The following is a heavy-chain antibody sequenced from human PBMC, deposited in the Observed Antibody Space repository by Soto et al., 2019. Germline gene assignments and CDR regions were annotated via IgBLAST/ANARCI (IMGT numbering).Heavy chain of an antibody. CDR2: IIPVFGIA. V-gene: IGHV1-69*08. J-gene: IGHJ6*02. CDR1: GGTFSRYS. CDR3: AREDRDRETVLVPAAIDGMDV. Sequence: QVQLVQSGAEVKKPGSSVKVSCKASGGTFSRYSFTWVRQAPGHGLEWMGRIIPVFGIASYAQKFQGRGTISADKSTSTADMELSSLRSEDTAVYYCAREDRDRETVLVPAAIDGMDVWGQGTTVTVSS. D-gene: IGHD2-2*01.